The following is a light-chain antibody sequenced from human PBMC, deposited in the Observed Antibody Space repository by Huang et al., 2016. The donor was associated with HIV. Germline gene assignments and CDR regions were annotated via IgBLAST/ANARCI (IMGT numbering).Light chain of an antibody. CDR1: QDINNF. CDR2: AES. CDR3: QQYDIHPLT. Sequence: IRMTQSPSSLSASTGDRVTITCRANQDINNFLAWYQKRPGSFPQLLIYAESTLQSGVPSRFSGNGSGTDFTLTIGCLHSEDVATYYCQQYDIHPLTFGPVTRVDMK. J-gene: IGKJ3*01. V-gene: IGKV1-8*01.